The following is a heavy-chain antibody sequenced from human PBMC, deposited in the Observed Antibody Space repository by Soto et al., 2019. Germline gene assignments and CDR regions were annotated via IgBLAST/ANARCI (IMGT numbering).Heavy chain of an antibody. Sequence: GGSLRLSCAASGFTFSSYAMSWVRQAPGKGLEWVSAISGSGGSTYYADSVKGRFTISRDNSKNTLYLQMKSLRAEDTAVYYCAKDLGGVVVPAAMLQQDDAFDIWGQGTMVTVSS. V-gene: IGHV3-23*01. D-gene: IGHD2-2*01. CDR3: AKDLGGVVVPAAMLQQDDAFDI. J-gene: IGHJ3*02. CDR1: GFTFSSYA. CDR2: ISGSGGST.